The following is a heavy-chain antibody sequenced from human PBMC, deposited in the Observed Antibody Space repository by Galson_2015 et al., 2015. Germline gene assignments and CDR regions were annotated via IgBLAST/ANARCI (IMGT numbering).Heavy chain of an antibody. CDR3: VKGRLEWLSAFDY. CDR1: GFTFSSYA. Sequence: SLRLSCAASGFTFSSYAMHWVRQAPGKGLEYVSAISSNGGNTYYADSVKGRFTISRDNSKNTLYLQMSSLRAEDTAVYYCVKGRLEWLSAFDYWGQGTLVTVSS. CDR2: ISSNGGNT. D-gene: IGHD3-3*01. V-gene: IGHV3-64D*06. J-gene: IGHJ4*02.